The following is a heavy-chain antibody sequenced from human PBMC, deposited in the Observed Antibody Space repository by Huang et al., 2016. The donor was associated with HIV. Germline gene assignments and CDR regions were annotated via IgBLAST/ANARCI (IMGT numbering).Heavy chain of an antibody. Sequence: QVQLVESGGGVVQPGRSLRIFCAASGFTFSSYGMHWVSQAPGKGLEWVAVISDDGKTKDYADSVKGRFSISRDNSKTTVYLQLNSLRVEDTAVYYCAKGGSAAAVLDFWGQGTLVTVSS. V-gene: IGHV3-30*18. D-gene: IGHD6-13*01. CDR3: AKGGSAAAVLDF. CDR1: GFTFSSYG. J-gene: IGHJ4*02. CDR2: ISDDGKTK.